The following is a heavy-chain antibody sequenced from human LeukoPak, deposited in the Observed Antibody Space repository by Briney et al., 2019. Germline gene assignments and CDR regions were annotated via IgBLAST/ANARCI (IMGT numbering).Heavy chain of an antibody. J-gene: IGHJ4*02. CDR2: NSGST. Sequence: SETLSLTCTVSGDSISSSSYYWEWIRQTPGKGLEWIGSNSGSTYYNPSLKSRVTISVDTSKNQFSLKLSSVTAADTAVYYCATQILLCHYYWGQGTLVTVSS. D-gene: IGHD2/OR15-2a*01. CDR1: GDSISSSSYY. V-gene: IGHV4-39*01. CDR3: ATQILLCHYY.